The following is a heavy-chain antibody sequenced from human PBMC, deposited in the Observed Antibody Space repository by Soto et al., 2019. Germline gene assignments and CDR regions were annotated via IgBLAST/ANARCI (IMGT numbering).Heavy chain of an antibody. J-gene: IGHJ6*03. CDR3: ARTHVVPGPSYYYYYYMDV. Sequence: GASVKVSCKASGYTFTSYGISWVRQAPGQGLEWMGWISAYNGNTNYAQKLQDRVTMTTDTSTSTAYMELRSLRSDDTAVYYCARTHVVPGPSYYYYYYMDVWGKGTTVTVSS. CDR2: ISAYNGNT. CDR1: GYTFTSYG. D-gene: IGHD2-2*01. V-gene: IGHV1-18*01.